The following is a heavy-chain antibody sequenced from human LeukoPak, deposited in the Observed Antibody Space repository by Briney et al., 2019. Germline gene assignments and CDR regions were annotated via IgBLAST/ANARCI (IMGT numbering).Heavy chain of an antibody. J-gene: IGHJ6*03. CDR2: ISTASSYI. V-gene: IGHV3-21*01. CDR3: TRSEGYCSSASCDAYYYYMDV. Sequence: PGGSLRLSCTASGFTFSSYSMNWVRQAPGKGLEWVSSISTASSYINYADSVKGRFTISRDNAKNSLYLQMNSLRAEDTAVYHCTRSEGYCSSASCDAYYYYMDVWGRGATVAVSS. D-gene: IGHD2-2*01. CDR1: GFTFSSYS.